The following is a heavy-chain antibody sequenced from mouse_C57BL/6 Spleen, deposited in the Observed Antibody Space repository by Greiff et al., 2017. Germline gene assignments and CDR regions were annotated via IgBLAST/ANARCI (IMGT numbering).Heavy chain of an antibody. V-gene: IGHV1-50*01. D-gene: IGHD1-1*01. CDR2: IDPSDSYT. Sequence: QVQLQQPGAELVKPGASVKLSCKASGYTFTSYWMQWVKQRPGQGLEWIGEIDPSDSYTNYNQKFKGKATLTVDTSSSTAYMQLSSLTSEDSAVYYCARGYYYGSISTSPFAYWGQGTLVTVSA. CDR3: ARGYYYGSISTSPFAY. J-gene: IGHJ3*01. CDR1: GYTFTSYW.